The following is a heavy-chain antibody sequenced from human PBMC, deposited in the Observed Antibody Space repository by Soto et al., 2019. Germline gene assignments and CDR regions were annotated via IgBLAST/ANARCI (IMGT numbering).Heavy chain of an antibody. CDR2: MYPGDSDT. CDR1: GYSFTTYW. D-gene: IGHD3-9*01. CDR3: ARQSYYDVLTGYLNWFDS. Sequence: PGESLKISCKVSGYSFTTYWIAWVRQTPGKGLEWMGIMYPGDSDTRYSPSFQGQVTMAADKSISTAYLQWNSLKASDTGIYFCARQSYYDVLTGYLNWFDSWGRGTQVTVSS. J-gene: IGHJ5*01. V-gene: IGHV5-51*01.